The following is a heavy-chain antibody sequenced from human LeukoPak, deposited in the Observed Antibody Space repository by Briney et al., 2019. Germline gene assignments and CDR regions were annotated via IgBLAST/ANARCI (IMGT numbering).Heavy chain of an antibody. Sequence: ASVKVSCKASGYTLTSYDINWVRQATGQGLEWMGWMNPNSGNTGYAQKFQGRVTMTRNTSISTGYMELSSLRSEDTAVYYCARVEYSSGWTYYFDYRGQGTLVTVSS. CDR1: GYTLTSYD. J-gene: IGHJ4*02. V-gene: IGHV1-8*01. CDR2: MNPNSGNT. CDR3: ARVEYSSGWTYYFDY. D-gene: IGHD6-19*01.